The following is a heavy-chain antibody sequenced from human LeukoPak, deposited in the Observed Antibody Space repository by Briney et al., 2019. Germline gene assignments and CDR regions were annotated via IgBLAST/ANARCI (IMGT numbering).Heavy chain of an antibody. CDR2: VYSSGST. D-gene: IGHD1-14*01. Sequence: SETLSLTCTVSGASISSYYWSWIRQTAGKGLEWIGRVYSSGSTNYNPSLKSRVTMSEDTSKNQFSLKLRSVTAADTAVYYCARDPDGYNWLDSWGQGTQVTVST. CDR1: GASISSYY. V-gene: IGHV4-4*07. CDR3: ARDPDGYNWLDS. J-gene: IGHJ5*01.